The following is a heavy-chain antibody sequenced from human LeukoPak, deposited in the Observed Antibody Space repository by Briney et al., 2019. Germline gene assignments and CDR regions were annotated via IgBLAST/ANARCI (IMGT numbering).Heavy chain of an antibody. CDR1: GYTFTSYD. CDR3: ARGPNYYGSGSSDY. J-gene: IGHJ4*02. Sequence: ASVKVSCKASGYTFTSYDINWVRQATGQGLEWMGWMNPNSGNTGYAQKFQGRVTMTRNTSISTAYMELSSLRSEDTAVYYCARGPNYYGSGSSDYWGQGTLVTVSS. V-gene: IGHV1-8*01. D-gene: IGHD3-10*01. CDR2: MNPNSGNT.